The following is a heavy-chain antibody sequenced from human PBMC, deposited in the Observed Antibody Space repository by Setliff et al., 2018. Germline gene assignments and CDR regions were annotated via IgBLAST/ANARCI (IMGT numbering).Heavy chain of an antibody. J-gene: IGHJ6*02. Sequence: SETLSLTCTVSGGSISPYFWSWIRQPPGKGLEWIGYIYHNGNTNFNPSLKTRVTMSVDTSKNQFALNLRSVTAADSAVYYCARGRTAYSYGLDVWGQGTTVTVSS. D-gene: IGHD5-18*01. CDR2: IYHNGNT. CDR3: ARGRTAYSYGLDV. CDR1: GGSISPYF. V-gene: IGHV4-59*01.